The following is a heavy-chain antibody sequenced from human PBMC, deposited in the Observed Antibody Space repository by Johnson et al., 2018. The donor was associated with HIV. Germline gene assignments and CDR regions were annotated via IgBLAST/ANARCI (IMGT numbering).Heavy chain of an antibody. CDR2: ISYDGSNR. Sequence: QVQLVESGGGVVQPGRSLRLSCAASGFTFSSYAMHWVRQAPGKGLEWVAVISYDGSNRYYADSVTGRFTISRDNSKNTLYLQMNSLRAEDTAVYYCARAGGSGDAFDIWGQGTMVTVSS. V-gene: IGHV3-30*04. CDR3: ARAGGSGDAFDI. J-gene: IGHJ3*02. CDR1: GFTFSSYA. D-gene: IGHD3-10*01.